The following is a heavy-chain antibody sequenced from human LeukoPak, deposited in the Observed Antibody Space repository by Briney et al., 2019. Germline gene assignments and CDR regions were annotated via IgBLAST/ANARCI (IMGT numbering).Heavy chain of an antibody. CDR3: ARVPGKYAFDI. V-gene: IGHV3-48*03. J-gene: IGHJ3*02. CDR1: GFTFSSYE. Sequence: GGSLRLSCAASGFTFSSYEMNWVRQAPGKGLEWVSYISSSGSTIYYADSVKGRFTISRDNAKKSLYLQMNSLRAEDTAVYYCARVPGKYAFDIWGQGTMVSVSS. CDR2: ISSSGSTI.